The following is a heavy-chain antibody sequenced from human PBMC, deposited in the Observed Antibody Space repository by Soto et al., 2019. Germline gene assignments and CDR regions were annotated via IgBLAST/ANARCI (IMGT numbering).Heavy chain of an antibody. CDR1: GGSISSYY. D-gene: IGHD6-13*01. V-gene: IGHV4-59*01. Sequence: SETLSLTCTVSGGSISSYYWSWIRQPPGKGLEWIGYIYYSVSTNYNPSLKGRVTISVDTSKNQFSLKLSSVTAADTAVYYCARDVIAAEVGMFDSWGQGTLVTVSS. CDR3: ARDVIAAEVGMFDS. J-gene: IGHJ5*01. CDR2: IYYSVST.